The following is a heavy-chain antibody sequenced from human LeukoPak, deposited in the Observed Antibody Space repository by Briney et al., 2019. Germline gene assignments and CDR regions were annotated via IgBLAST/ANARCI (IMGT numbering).Heavy chain of an antibody. Sequence: KPSETLSLTCTVSGGSISSGGYHWSWIRQHPGKGLEWIGYIYSSGSAFYNPSLRSRVTISVDTSKNQFSLELSSVTAADTAVYFCARDLVGSGIYDFWGQGILVTVSS. J-gene: IGHJ4*02. V-gene: IGHV4-31*03. D-gene: IGHD3-10*01. CDR1: GGSISSGGYH. CDR2: IYSSGSA. CDR3: ARDLVGSGIYDF.